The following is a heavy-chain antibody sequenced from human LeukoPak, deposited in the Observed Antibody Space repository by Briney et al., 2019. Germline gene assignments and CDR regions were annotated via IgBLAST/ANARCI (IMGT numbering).Heavy chain of an antibody. Sequence: GGSLRLSCAASGFTVSIDYMSWVRQAPGKGLEWVSVIYSGGSTYYADSVKGRFTISRDNSKNTLYLQMNSLRAEDTAVYYCASTYSGSYDSSDYWGQGTLVTVSS. D-gene: IGHD1-26*01. J-gene: IGHJ4*02. CDR2: IYSGGST. V-gene: IGHV3-53*01. CDR3: ASTYSGSYDSSDY. CDR1: GFTVSIDY.